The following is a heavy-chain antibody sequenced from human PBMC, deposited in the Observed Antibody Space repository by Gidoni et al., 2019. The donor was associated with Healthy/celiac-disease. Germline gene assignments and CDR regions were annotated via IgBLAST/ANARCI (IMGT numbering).Heavy chain of an antibody. CDR2: IKQDGSEK. Sequence: EVQLVASGGGLVQPGGSLRLSCAAAGFPFSSYWMSWVRQAPGKGLEWVANIKQDGSEKYYVDSVKGRFTISRDNAKNSLYLQMNSLRAEDTAVYYCARTLLRLGELSFDYWGQGTLVTVSS. CDR3: ARTLLRLGELSFDY. CDR1: GFPFSSYW. V-gene: IGHV3-7*03. J-gene: IGHJ4*02. D-gene: IGHD3-16*02.